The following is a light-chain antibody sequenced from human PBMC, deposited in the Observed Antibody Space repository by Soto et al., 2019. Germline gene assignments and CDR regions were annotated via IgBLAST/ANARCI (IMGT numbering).Light chain of an antibody. CDR2: GAS. CDR3: QLYGSSPKT. CDR1: QTISSNY. Sequence: EIVLTQSPGTLSLSPGERATLSCRATQTISSNYLAWYQQKPGQAPKLLIHGASTRATGIPDRFSGSGSGTDFTLTISRLEPEDFAVYYCQLYGSSPKTFGQGTKEEV. V-gene: IGKV3-20*01. J-gene: IGKJ1*01.